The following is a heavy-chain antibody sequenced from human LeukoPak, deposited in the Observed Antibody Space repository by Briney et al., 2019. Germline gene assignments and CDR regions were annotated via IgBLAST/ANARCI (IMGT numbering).Heavy chain of an antibody. CDR3: AKDVGKWESLHFFDY. J-gene: IGHJ4*02. CDR1: GFTFSSYA. CDR2: ISGSGGST. V-gene: IGHV3-23*01. D-gene: IGHD1-26*01. Sequence: GGSLRLSCAASGFTFSSYAMTWVRQAPGKGLEWVSAISGSGGSTYYADSVKGRFTISRDNSKNTLYLQMNSLRAEDTAVYYCAKDVGKWESLHFFDYWGQGTLVTVSS.